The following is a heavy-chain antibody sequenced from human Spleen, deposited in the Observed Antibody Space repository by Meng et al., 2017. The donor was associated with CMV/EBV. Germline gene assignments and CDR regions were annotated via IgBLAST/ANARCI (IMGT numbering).Heavy chain of an antibody. CDR2: INLDGSGT. CDR3: ARVSYYYYGMDV. CDR1: GFTFSSYT. Sequence: GESLKISCTASGFTFSSYTVSWVRQAPGKGLEWVSRINLDGSGTHYADSVKGRFTITRDNAKNTLYLQMNSLRAEDTAVYYCARVSYYYYGMDVWGQGTTVTVSS. J-gene: IGHJ6*02. V-gene: IGHV3-74*01.